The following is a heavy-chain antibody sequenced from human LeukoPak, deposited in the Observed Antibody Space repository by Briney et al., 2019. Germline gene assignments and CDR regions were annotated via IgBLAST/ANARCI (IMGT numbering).Heavy chain of an antibody. V-gene: IGHV4-59*01. D-gene: IGHD6-19*01. J-gene: IGHJ4*02. CDR1: GGSISSYY. CDR3: ARDQGSGWYYFDY. CDR2: IYYSGST. Sequence: SETLSLTCTVSGGSISSYYWSWIRQPPGKGLEWIGYIYYSGSTNYNPSLKSRVTISVDTSKNEFSLKVNSVTTVDTAVYYCARDQGSGWYYFDYWGQGTLVTVSS.